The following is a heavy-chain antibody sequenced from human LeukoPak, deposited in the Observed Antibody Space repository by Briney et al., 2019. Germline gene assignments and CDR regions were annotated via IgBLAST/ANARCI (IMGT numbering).Heavy chain of an antibody. Sequence: PSGTLSLTCTVSGGSISSSSYYWGWIRQPPGKGLEWIGSIYYSGSTYYNPSLKSRVTIPVDTSKNQFSLKLSSVTAADTAAYYCARGDGYKQNWYFDLWGRGTLVTVSS. CDR2: IYYSGST. CDR1: GGSISSSSYY. V-gene: IGHV4-39*07. J-gene: IGHJ2*01. CDR3: ARGDGYKQNWYFDL. D-gene: IGHD5-24*01.